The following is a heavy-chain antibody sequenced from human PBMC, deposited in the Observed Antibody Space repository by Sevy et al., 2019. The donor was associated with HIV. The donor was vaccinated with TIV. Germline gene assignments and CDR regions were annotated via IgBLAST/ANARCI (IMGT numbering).Heavy chain of an antibody. CDR3: ARDSLYCSGGSCYSGDYYYGMDV. Sequence: GGSLRLSCAASGFTFSSYSMNWVRQAPGKGLEWVSSISSSSSYIYYADSVKGRFTISRDNAKNSLYLQMNSLRAEDTAVYYCARDSLYCSGGSCYSGDYYYGMDVWGQGTTVTVSS. CDR1: GFTFSSYS. J-gene: IGHJ6*02. V-gene: IGHV3-21*01. CDR2: ISSSSSYI. D-gene: IGHD2-15*01.